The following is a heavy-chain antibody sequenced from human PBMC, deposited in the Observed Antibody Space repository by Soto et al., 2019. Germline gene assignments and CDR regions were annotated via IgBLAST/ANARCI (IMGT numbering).Heavy chain of an antibody. CDR3: ARAGDIVVVPAAHENFDF. J-gene: IGHJ4*02. V-gene: IGHV4-31*03. Sequence: PSETLSLTCTVSGGSISSGGYYWSWIRQHPGKGLEWIGYIYYSGSTYYNPSLKSRVTISVDTSKNQFSLKLSSVTAADTAVYYCARAGDIVVVPAAHENFDFWGQGTLVTVSS. CDR2: IYYSGST. D-gene: IGHD2-2*01. CDR1: GGSISSGGYY.